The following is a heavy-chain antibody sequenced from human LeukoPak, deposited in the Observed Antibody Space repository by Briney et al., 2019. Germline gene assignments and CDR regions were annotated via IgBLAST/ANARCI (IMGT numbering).Heavy chain of an antibody. CDR1: GFTFSTYW. CDR2: INPDGSYT. Sequence: GGSLRLSCADSGFTFSTYWIHWVRQTPGKGLDWVSRINPDGSYTSYADSAKGRFTISRDNARNTLYLQMDSLRVEDTALYYCAMDLAGYHDSWGQGTLVTVSS. D-gene: IGHD3-9*01. J-gene: IGHJ4*02. V-gene: IGHV3-74*01. CDR3: AMDLAGYHDS.